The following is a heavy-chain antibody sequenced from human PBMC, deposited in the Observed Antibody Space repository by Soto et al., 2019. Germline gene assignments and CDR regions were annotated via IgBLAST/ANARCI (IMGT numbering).Heavy chain of an antibody. CDR2: ISGYNGNT. CDR1: GYTFSNYG. J-gene: IGHJ6*02. V-gene: IGHV1-18*01. CDR3: ARDPGFGFGYSYAFAMDV. Sequence: QIQLVQSGAEVKKPGASVKVSCKASGYTFSNYGISWVRQGPGQGLEWMGWISGYNGNTHYEEKVQDRIKMPPDTSTSTTYLEVRSLRSDDTAVYFCARDPGFGFGYSYAFAMDVWGQGTTVTVSS. D-gene: IGHD5-18*01.